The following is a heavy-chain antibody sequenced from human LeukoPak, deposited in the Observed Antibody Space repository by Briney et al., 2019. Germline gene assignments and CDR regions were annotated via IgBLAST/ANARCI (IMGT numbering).Heavy chain of an antibody. Sequence: PSETLSLTCTVSGGSISSSSYYWGWIRQPPGKGLEWIGSIYYSGSTYYNPSLKSRVTISVDTSKNQFSLKLSSVTAADTAVYYCARGGALAHGFDIWGQGTMVTVSS. V-gene: IGHV4-39*07. CDR3: ARGGALAHGFDI. CDR1: GGSISSSSYY. CDR2: IYYSGST. J-gene: IGHJ3*02. D-gene: IGHD3-16*01.